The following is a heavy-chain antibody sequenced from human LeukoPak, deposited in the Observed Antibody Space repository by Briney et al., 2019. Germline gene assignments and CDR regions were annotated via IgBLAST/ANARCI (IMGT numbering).Heavy chain of an antibody. D-gene: IGHD3-22*01. J-gene: IGHJ4*02. CDR3: AKPPPSHYDSSGEFDY. CDR1: GGSISSYY. CDR2: IYYSGST. Sequence: PSETLSLTCTVSGGSISSYYWSWIRQPPGKGLEWIGYIYYSGSTNYNPSLKSRVTISVDTSKNQFSLKLSSVTAADTAVYYCAKPPPSHYDSSGEFDYGAQETLVTVSS. V-gene: IGHV4-59*01.